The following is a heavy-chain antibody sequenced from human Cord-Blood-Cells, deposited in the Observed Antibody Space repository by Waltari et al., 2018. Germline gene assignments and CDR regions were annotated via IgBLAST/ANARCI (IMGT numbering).Heavy chain of an antibody. J-gene: IGHJ4*02. CDR2: IIPIFGTA. CDR3: ARDSGLSPYSSSSYPFDY. D-gene: IGHD6-6*01. Sequence: QVQLVQSGAEVKKPGSSVKVSCKASGGTFSSYAISWGRQAPGPGLEWMGGIIPIFGTANYAQKFQGRVTITADESTSTAYMELSSLRSEDTAVYYCARDSGLSPYSSSSYPFDYWGQGTLVTVSS. CDR1: GGTFSSYA. V-gene: IGHV1-69*12.